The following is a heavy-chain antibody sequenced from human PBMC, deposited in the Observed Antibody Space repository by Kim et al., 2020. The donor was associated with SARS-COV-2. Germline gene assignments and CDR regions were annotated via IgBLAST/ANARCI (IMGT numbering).Heavy chain of an antibody. Sequence: QKFQGRVTMTRNTSISTAYMELSSLRSEDTAVYYCARGYCSGGSCYFFDYWGQGTLVTVSS. CDR3: ARGYCSGGSCYFFDY. V-gene: IGHV1-8*01. J-gene: IGHJ4*02. D-gene: IGHD2-15*01.